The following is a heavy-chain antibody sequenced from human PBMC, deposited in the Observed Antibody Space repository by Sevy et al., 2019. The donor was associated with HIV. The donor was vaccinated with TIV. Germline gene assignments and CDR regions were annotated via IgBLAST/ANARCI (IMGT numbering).Heavy chain of an antibody. CDR3: ARGGWDIVVVVAATGVGYFDY. D-gene: IGHD2-15*01. Sequence: GESLKISCAASGFTFSSYAMHWVRQAPGKGLEWVAVISYDGSNKYYADSVKGRFTISRDNSKNTLYLQMNSLRAEDTAVYYCARGGWDIVVVVAATGVGYFDYWGQGTLVTVSS. CDR1: GFTFSSYA. V-gene: IGHV3-30*04. J-gene: IGHJ4*02. CDR2: ISYDGSNK.